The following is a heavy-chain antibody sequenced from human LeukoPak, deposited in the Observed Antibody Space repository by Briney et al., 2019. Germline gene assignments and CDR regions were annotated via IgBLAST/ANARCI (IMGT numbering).Heavy chain of an antibody. V-gene: IGHV3-48*04. Sequence: GGSLRLSCAASGFTFSSYAMSWVRQAPGKGLEWVSYISSSGSTIYYADSVKGRFTISRDNAKNSLYLQMNSLRAEDTAVYYCAKTPYYYDSSGFQEYYFDYWGQGTLVTVSS. D-gene: IGHD3-22*01. CDR2: ISSSGSTI. CDR1: GFTFSSYA. CDR3: AKTPYYYDSSGFQEYYFDY. J-gene: IGHJ4*02.